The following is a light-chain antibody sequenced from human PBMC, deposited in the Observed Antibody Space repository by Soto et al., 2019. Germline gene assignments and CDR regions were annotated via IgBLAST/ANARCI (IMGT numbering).Light chain of an antibody. Sequence: QSVLTQPPSASGTPGQRVTISCSGSSSNIGSNTVNGYQQPPGTAHKLRIYSNNQRPSGVPDRFSGSKSGTSASLAISGLYSLEEADYYWAAWDDSLNGPVFGTGTKVTVL. CDR1: SSNIGSNT. CDR3: AAWDDSLNGPV. CDR2: SNN. J-gene: IGLJ1*01. V-gene: IGLV1-44*01.